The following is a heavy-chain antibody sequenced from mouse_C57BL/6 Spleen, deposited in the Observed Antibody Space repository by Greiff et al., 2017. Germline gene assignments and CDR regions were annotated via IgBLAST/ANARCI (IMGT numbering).Heavy chain of an antibody. D-gene: IGHD3-1*01. Sequence: VQLKESGPGLVKPSQSLSLTCSVTGYSITSGYYWNWIRQFPGNKLEWMGYISYDGSNNYNPSLKNRISITRDTSKNQFFLKLNSVTTEDTATYYCARDLGDYDAMDYWGQGTSVTVSS. J-gene: IGHJ4*01. CDR2: ISYDGSN. V-gene: IGHV3-6*01. CDR3: ARDLGDYDAMDY. CDR1: GYSITSGYY.